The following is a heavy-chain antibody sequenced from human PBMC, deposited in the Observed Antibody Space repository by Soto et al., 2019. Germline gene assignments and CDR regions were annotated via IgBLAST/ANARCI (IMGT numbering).Heavy chain of an antibody. J-gene: IGHJ4*02. CDR2: IYPSGST. CDR1: GGSISGHS. D-gene: IGHD5-12*01. CDR3: VRGRSYSVYDF. Sequence: TLSLTCTVSGGSISGHSWVWIRQPAGKGLEWIGHIYPSGSTSYNPSLRSRVTMSLDTSTNKIFLNLTSVTAADTAVFYCVRGRSYSVYDFWGPGTLVTVSS. V-gene: IGHV4-4*07.